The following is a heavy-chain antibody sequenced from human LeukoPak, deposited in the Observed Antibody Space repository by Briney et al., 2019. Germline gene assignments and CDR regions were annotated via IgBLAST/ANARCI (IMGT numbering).Heavy chain of an antibody. Sequence: PSETLSLTCAVYGGSFSGYYWSWIRQPPGKGLEWIGEINHSGSTNYNPSLKSRVTISVDTSKNQFSLKLGSVTAADTAVYYCAQYIRDSGTYNFDYWGQGTLVTVSS. CDR2: INHSGST. CDR3: AQYIRDSGTYNFDY. CDR1: GGSFSGYY. V-gene: IGHV4-34*01. D-gene: IGHD1-1*01. J-gene: IGHJ4*02.